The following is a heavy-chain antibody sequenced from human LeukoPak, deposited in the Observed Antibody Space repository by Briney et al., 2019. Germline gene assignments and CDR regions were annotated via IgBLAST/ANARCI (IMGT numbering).Heavy chain of an antibody. CDR3: ARDELRTGAFDI. Sequence: GGSLRLSCAASGFTFINYAMNWVRQAPGKGLECVSTISGRGGSTYYADYVKGRFTIYRDNSKNTLYLQMNSLRAEDTAVYYCARDELRTGAFDIWGQGTMVTVSS. CDR1: GFTFINYA. D-gene: IGHD3-16*01. V-gene: IGHV3-23*01. CDR2: ISGRGGST. J-gene: IGHJ3*02.